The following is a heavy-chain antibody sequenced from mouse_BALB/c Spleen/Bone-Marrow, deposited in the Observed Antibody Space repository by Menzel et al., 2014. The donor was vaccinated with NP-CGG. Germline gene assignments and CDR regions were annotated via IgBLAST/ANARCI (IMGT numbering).Heavy chain of an antibody. D-gene: IGHD1-1*01. Sequence: VQLQESGAELARPGTSVKVSCKASGYAFTNHLIEWVKQRPGPGLEWIGVINPGSGGTNYNEKFKGKATLTADKSSSTGYMQLSSRTSDAPAVDFCARSGYYGSNYASDYWGQGTLVTVSS. CDR3: ARSGYYGSNYASDY. CDR1: GYAFTNHL. CDR2: INPGSGGT. V-gene: IGHV1-54*01. J-gene: IGHJ4*01.